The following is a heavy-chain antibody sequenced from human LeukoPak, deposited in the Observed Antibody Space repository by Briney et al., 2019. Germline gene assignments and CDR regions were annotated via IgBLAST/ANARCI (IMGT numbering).Heavy chain of an antibody. V-gene: IGHV1-18*01. D-gene: IGHD1-26*01. J-gene: IGHJ4*02. CDR1: GYTFSSYG. CDR3: ARRGGSYSHSDF. Sequence: ASVKVSCKASGYTFSSYGIIWVRQAPGQGLEWMGWVSPYNGNTDYAPKLQGRVTMTTDTSTTTAYMELRSLTSDDTAVYYCARRGGSYSHSDFWGQGTLVTVSS. CDR2: VSPYNGNT.